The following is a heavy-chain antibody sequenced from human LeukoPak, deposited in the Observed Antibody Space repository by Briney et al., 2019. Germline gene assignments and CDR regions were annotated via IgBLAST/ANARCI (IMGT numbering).Heavy chain of an antibody. J-gene: IGHJ3*02. D-gene: IGHD1-7*01. CDR3: ARLACGTTAFDI. Sequence: SETLCLTCTVSGGSISSYYWSWIRQPPGKGLEWIGYIYYSGSTNYNPSLKSRVTISVDTSKNQFSLKLSSVTAADTAVYYCARLACGTTAFDIWGQGTMVTVSS. V-gene: IGHV4-59*08. CDR2: IYYSGST. CDR1: GGSISSYY.